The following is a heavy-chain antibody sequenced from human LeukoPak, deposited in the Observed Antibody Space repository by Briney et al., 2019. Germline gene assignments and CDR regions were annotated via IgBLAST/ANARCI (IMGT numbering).Heavy chain of an antibody. Sequence: SGGSLRLSCAASGFTFSNAWMSWVRQAPGKGLEWVGRIKSKTDGGTTDYAAPVKGRFTISRDNSKNTLYLQMNSLRAEDTAVYYCAKEGSSDYYYYYMDVWGKGTTVTVSS. V-gene: IGHV3-15*01. CDR1: GFTFSNAW. J-gene: IGHJ6*03. CDR2: IKSKTDGGTT. D-gene: IGHD6-6*01. CDR3: AKEGSSDYYYYYMDV.